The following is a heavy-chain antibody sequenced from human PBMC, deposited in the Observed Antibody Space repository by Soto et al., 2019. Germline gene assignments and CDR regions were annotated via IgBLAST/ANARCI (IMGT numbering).Heavy chain of an antibody. V-gene: IGHV4-39*01. Sequence: SETLSLTCTVSGGSISSSSYYWGWIRQPPGKGLEWIGSIYYSGSTYYNPSLKSRVTISVDTSKNQFSLKLSSVTAADTALYYCARRAVVAVTGSLDNWLDPWGQGILVTVSS. J-gene: IGHJ5*02. D-gene: IGHD2-21*01. CDR3: ARRAVVAVTGSLDNWLDP. CDR2: IYYSGST. CDR1: GGSISSSSYY.